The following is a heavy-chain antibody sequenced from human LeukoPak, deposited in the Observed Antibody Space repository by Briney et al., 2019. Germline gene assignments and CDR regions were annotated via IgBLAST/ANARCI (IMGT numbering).Heavy chain of an antibody. CDR2: IYYSGST. CDR3: ARRLTYYYGSGTHYFDY. Sequence: SEALSLTCAVYGGSFSGYYWGWIRQPPGKGLEWIGSIYYSGSTYYNPSLKSRVTISVDTSKNQFSLKLSSVTAADTAVYYCARRLTYYYGSGTHYFDYWGQGTLVTVSS. V-gene: IGHV4-39*01. CDR1: GGSFSGYY. D-gene: IGHD3-10*01. J-gene: IGHJ4*02.